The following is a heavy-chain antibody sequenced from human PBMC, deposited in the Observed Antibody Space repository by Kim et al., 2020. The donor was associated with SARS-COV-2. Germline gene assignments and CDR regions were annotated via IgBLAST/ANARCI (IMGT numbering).Heavy chain of an antibody. CDR1: GGSISSYY. CDR2: IYYSGST. Sequence: SETLSLTCTVSGGSISSYYWSWIRQPPGKGLEWIGYIYYSGSTNYNPSLKSRVTISVDTSKNQFSLKLSSVTAADTAVYYCARGFYYYGSGSYYTKDYYYGMDVWGQGTTVTVSS. J-gene: IGHJ6*02. CDR3: ARGFYYYGSGSYYTKDYYYGMDV. D-gene: IGHD3-10*01. V-gene: IGHV4-59*01.